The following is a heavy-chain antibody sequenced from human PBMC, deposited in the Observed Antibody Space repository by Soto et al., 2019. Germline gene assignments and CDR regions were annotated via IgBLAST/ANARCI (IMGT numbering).Heavy chain of an antibody. CDR2: ISAYNGNT. CDR1: GYTFTSYG. D-gene: IGHD3-3*01. Sequence: ASVKVSCKASGYTFTSYGISWVRQAPGQGLEWMGWISAYNGNTNYAQKLQGRVTMTTDTSTSTAYMELRSLRSDDTAGYYCARELYYDFWSGYSTLPKYYYGMDVWGQGTTVTVSS. J-gene: IGHJ6*02. V-gene: IGHV1-18*01. CDR3: ARELYYDFWSGYSTLPKYYYGMDV.